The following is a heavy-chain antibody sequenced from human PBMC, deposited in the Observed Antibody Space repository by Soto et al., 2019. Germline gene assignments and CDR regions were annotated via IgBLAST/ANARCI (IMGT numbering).Heavy chain of an antibody. CDR2: ISYDGSNK. Sequence: QVQLVESGGGVVQPGRSLRLSCAASGFTFSSYGMHWVRQAPGKGLEWVAVISYDGSNKYYADSVKGRFTISRDNSKNPLYLQMDSLSAEDAAVYYCAQSLVATGTGDFQHWGQGTLVTVSP. CDR1: GFTFSSYG. D-gene: IGHD5-12*01. V-gene: IGHV3-30*18. CDR3: AQSLVATGTGDFQH. J-gene: IGHJ1*01.